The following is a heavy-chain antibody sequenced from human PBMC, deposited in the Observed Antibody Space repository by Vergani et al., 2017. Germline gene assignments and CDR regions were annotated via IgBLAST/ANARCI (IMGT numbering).Heavy chain of an antibody. CDR2: ISYHGSNK. J-gene: IGHJ3*02. Sequence: QVQLVESGGGVVQPGRSLRLSCAASGFTFSSYAMHWVRQAPGKGLEWVAVISYHGSNKYYADSVKGRFTISRDNSKNTLYLQMNSLRAEDTAVYYCARDGWNYGAFDIWGQGTMVSVSS. D-gene: IGHD1-7*01. V-gene: IGHV3-30*01. CDR1: GFTFSSYA. CDR3: ARDGWNYGAFDI.